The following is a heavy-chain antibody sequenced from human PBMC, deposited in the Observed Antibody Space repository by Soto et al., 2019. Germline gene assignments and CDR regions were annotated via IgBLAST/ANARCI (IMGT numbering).Heavy chain of an antibody. V-gene: IGHV4-59*01. Sequence: SETLALTCTVSGDSISYYYLNWIRQPPGKGLEWIAHIYYSGITSYNPSLKSRVTISVDTSKNQIPLKLGSVTAADTAVYYCAILPARQYYHGVAVWGQGTTVTVS. CDR3: AILPARQYYHGVAV. CDR1: GDSISYYY. CDR2: IYYSGIT. J-gene: IGHJ6*02. D-gene: IGHD2-2*01.